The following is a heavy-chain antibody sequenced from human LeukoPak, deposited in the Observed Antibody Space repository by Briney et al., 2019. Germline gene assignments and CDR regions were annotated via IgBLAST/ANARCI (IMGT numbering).Heavy chain of an antibody. J-gene: IGHJ6*03. D-gene: IGHD5-18*01. CDR3: ARGGYSYGSYQNYYYYMDV. CDR1: GGSFSGHY. V-gene: IGHV4-34*01. CDR2: INHSGST. Sequence: PSETLSLTCAVYGGSFSGHYWSWIRQPPGKGLEWIGEINHSGSTNYNPSLKSRVTISVDTSKNQFSLKLSSVTAADTAVYYCARGGYSYGSYQNYYYYMDVWGKGTTVTVSS.